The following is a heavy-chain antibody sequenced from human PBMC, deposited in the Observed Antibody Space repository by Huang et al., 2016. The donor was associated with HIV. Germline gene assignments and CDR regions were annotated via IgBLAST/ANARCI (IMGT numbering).Heavy chain of an antibody. J-gene: IGHJ4*02. V-gene: IGHV2-5*02. D-gene: IGHD6-13*01. CDR2: IFWDDDQ. CDR3: AHSAASSAWYVRYFDY. CDR1: GFSLSSDGVG. Sequence: QITLKESGPTLVKPTQTLTLTCTFSGFSLSSDGVGVGWIRQPPGKALEWLALIFWDDDQFYSPSLKSRLTSTKDTSKNQVVLTMTNMDPVDTATYYWAHSAASSAWYVRYFDYWGQGTLVTVSS.